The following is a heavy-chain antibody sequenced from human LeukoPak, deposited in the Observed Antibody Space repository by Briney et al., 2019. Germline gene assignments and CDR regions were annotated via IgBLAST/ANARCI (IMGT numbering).Heavy chain of an antibody. CDR2: TYYSGST. CDR1: GGSISSYY. V-gene: IGHV4-59*01. J-gene: IGHJ4*02. D-gene: IGHD2-15*01. CDR3: ARDGPYCSGGSCYFDY. Sequence: PSETLSLTCTVSGGSISSYYWSWIRQPPGKGLEWIGYTYYSGSTNYNPSLKSRVTISVDTSKNQFSLKLSSVTAADTAVYYCARDGPYCSGGSCYFDYWGQGTLVTVSS.